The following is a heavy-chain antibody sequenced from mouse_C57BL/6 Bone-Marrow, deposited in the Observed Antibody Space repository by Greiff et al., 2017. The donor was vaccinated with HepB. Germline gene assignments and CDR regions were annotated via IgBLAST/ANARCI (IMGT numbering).Heavy chain of an antibody. Sequence: QVQLQQPGAELVMPGASVKLSCKASGYTFTSYWMHWVKQRPGQGLEWIGEIDPSDSYTNYNQKFKGKSTLTVDKSSSTAYMQLSSLTSEDSAVYYCARSGQLRLRAWFAYSGQGTLVTVSA. V-gene: IGHV1-69*01. CDR2: IDPSDSYT. J-gene: IGHJ3*01. CDR1: GYTFTSYW. CDR3: ARSGQLRLRAWFAY. D-gene: IGHD3-2*02.